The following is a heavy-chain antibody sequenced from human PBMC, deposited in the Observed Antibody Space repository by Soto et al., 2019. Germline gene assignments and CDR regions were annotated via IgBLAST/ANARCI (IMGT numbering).Heavy chain of an antibody. Sequence: QVPLQPWGAGLLNTSETLSLTCAVYGGSFSGYYWSWIRQPPGKGLEWIGEINPSGSTNYNPALKSRVTISVDTCKNQFDLKLSSVTAADTAVYYCARGKRYSSGFDYWGQGTLVTVSS. V-gene: IGHV4-34*01. CDR2: INPSGST. CDR1: GGSFSGYY. CDR3: ARGKRYSSGFDY. D-gene: IGHD6-19*01. J-gene: IGHJ4*02.